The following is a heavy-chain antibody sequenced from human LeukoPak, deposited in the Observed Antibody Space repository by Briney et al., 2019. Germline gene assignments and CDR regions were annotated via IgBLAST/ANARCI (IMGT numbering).Heavy chain of an antibody. CDR2: INPSGGST. CDR1: GYTFTSYA. D-gene: IGHD3-10*01. J-gene: IGHJ4*02. CDR3: ARGGMVRDRRHFQFDH. V-gene: IGHV1-46*01. Sequence: ASVKVSCKASGYTFTSYAMHWVRQAPGQRLEWMGIINPSGGSTSYAQKFQGRVTMTRDTSTSTVYMDLTSLRSEDTAVYYCARGGMVRDRRHFQFDHWGQGTLVTVSS.